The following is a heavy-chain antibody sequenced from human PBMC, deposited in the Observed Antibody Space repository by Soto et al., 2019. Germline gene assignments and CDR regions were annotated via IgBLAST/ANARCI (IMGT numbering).Heavy chain of an antibody. V-gene: IGHV1-18*01. J-gene: IGHJ6*01. D-gene: IGHD1-26*01. Sequence: GASVKVSCKASGYTFTSYGISWVRQAPGQGLEWMGWISAYNGNTNYAQKLQGRVTMTTDTSTSTAYMELRSLRSDDTAVYYCARDGRVQYIISCGGYYHDRLAFSGQG. CDR1: GYTFTSYG. CDR2: ISAYNGNT. CDR3: ARDGRVQYIISCGGYYHDRLAF.